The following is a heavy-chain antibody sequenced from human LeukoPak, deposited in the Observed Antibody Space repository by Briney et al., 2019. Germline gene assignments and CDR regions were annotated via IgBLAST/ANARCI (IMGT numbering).Heavy chain of an antibody. J-gene: IGHJ4*02. V-gene: IGHV3-66*02. CDR1: GFTVSSNY. CDR2: IYSGGST. Sequence: GGCLRLSCAASGFTVSSNYMSWVRQAPGKGLEWVSVIYSGGSTYYADSVKGRFTISRDNSKNTLYLQMNSLRAEDTAVYYCARDRSYSSTFDYWGQGTLVTVSS. D-gene: IGHD6-19*01. CDR3: ARDRSYSSTFDY.